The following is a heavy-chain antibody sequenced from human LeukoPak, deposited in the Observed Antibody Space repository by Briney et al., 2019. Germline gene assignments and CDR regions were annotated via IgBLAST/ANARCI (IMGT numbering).Heavy chain of an antibody. D-gene: IGHD3-10*01. CDR2: IYYSGST. CDR3: ARLVRGEINWFDP. CDR1: GGSISSYY. V-gene: IGHV4-59*08. J-gene: IGHJ5*02. Sequence: SETLSLTCTVSGGSISSYYWSWIRQPPGKGLEWIGYIYYSGSTNYNPSLKSRVTISVDTSKNQFSLKLSSVTAADTAVYYCARLVRGEINWFDPWGQGTLVTVSS.